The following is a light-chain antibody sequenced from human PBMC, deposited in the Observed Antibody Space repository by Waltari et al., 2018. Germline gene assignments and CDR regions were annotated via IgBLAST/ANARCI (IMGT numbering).Light chain of an antibody. CDR1: PSLLHSNGYNY. CDR2: LGS. V-gene: IGKV2-28*01. CDR3: MQALQTPLT. Sequence: EIVMTQSPLSLPVTPGEPASISCRSSPSLLHSNGYNYLDWYLQKPGQSPQLLIYLGSNRASGVPDRFSGSESGTDFTLKISRVEAEDVGVYYCMQALQTPLTFGGGTKVEIK. J-gene: IGKJ4*01.